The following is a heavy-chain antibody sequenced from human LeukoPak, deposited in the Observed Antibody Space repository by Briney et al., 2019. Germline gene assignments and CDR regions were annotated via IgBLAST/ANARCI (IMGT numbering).Heavy chain of an antibody. CDR2: FSISGGI. CDR3: AREGVRSVDEYFQH. Sequence: GGSLRLSCAASGFTFSSYSMNWVRQAPGKGLEWLSCFSISGGIYYADSVKGRFTVSRDSAQNSLYLQMNGLRAEDTAVYYCAREGVRSVDEYFQHWGQGTLVTVSS. V-gene: IGHV3-48*01. J-gene: IGHJ1*01. D-gene: IGHD3-10*01. CDR1: GFTFSSYS.